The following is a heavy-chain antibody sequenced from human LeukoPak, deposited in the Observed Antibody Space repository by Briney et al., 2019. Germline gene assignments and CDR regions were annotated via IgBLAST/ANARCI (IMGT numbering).Heavy chain of an antibody. CDR1: AGTFSSYA. CDR3: ASPPGQNGLYYGSGSYYQFNY. J-gene: IGHJ4*02. D-gene: IGHD3-10*01. CDR2: IIPIFGTA. Sequence: ASVKVSCKASAGTFSSYAISWVRHAPGQGLEWMGGIIPIFGTANYAQKFQGRVTITADESASTAYMELSSLRSEDTAVYYCASPPGQNGLYYGSGSYYQFNYWGQGTLVTVSS. V-gene: IGHV1-69*13.